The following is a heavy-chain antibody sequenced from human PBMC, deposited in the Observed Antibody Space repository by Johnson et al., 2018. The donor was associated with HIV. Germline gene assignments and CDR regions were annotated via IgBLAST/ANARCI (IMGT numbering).Heavy chain of an antibody. J-gene: IGHJ3*02. CDR1: GFTFDDYG. CDR2: IYSGGST. Sequence: VQLVESGGGVVRPGGSLRLSCAPSGFTFDDYGMSWVRQAPGKGLEWVSVIYSGGSTYYADSVKGRFTISRDNSKNTLYLQMNSLRAEDTAMYYCASSTVMMTDDAFDIWGQGTMVTVSS. D-gene: IGHD4-11*01. V-gene: IGHV3-66*01. CDR3: ASSTVMMTDDAFDI.